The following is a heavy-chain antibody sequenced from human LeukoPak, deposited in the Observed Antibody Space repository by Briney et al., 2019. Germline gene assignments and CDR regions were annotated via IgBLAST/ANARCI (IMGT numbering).Heavy chain of an antibody. V-gene: IGHV3-23*01. CDR3: AKEGAPDYYDSLSYFDY. Sequence: GGSLRLSCAASGFTFSSYAMSWVRQAPGKGLEWVSAISGSGGSTYYADSVKGRFTISRDNSKNTLYLQMNSLRAEDTAVYYCAKEGAPDYYDSLSYFDYWGQGTLVTVSS. D-gene: IGHD3-22*01. J-gene: IGHJ4*02. CDR2: ISGSGGST. CDR1: GFTFSSYA.